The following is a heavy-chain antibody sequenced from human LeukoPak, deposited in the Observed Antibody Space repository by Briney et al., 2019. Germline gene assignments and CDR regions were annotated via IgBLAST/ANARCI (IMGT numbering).Heavy chain of an antibody. CDR2: IYTSGST. CDR1: GGSISSYY. J-gene: IGHJ4*02. D-gene: IGHD4-17*01. CDR3: ARSLEDYGDYGYYFDY. Sequence: SETLSLTCTVSGGSISSYYWSCIRQPAGKGLEWIGRIYTSGSTNYNPSLKSRVTMSVDTSKNQFSLKLSSVTAADTAVYYCARSLEDYGDYGYYFDYWGQGTLVTVSS. V-gene: IGHV4-4*07.